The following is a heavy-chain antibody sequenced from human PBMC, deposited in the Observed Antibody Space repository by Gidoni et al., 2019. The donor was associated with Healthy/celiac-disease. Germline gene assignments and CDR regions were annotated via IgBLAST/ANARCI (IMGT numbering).Heavy chain of an antibody. V-gene: IGHV4-59*01. CDR3: ARTGWSRRDAFDI. D-gene: IGHD2-15*01. Sequence: QVQLQESGPGLVKPSETLSLTCTVSGCSISSYYWSWIRQPPGKGLEWIGYIYYSGSTNYNPSLKSRVTISVDTSKNQFSLKLSSVTAADTAVYYCARTGWSRRDAFDIWGQGTMVTVSS. J-gene: IGHJ3*02. CDR1: GCSISSYY. CDR2: IYYSGST.